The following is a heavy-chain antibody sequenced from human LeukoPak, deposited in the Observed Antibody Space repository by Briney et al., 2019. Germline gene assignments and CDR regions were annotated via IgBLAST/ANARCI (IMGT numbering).Heavy chain of an antibody. Sequence: GASLQISCKGAGSIFTSYWIGWVRQLPGKGLEWMGIIYPGDSDNRYSPSFQGQVTISADKSISTAYLRWSSLKASDTAMYYWAKHIAARHGDYWGQGTLVTVSS. CDR1: GSIFTSYW. CDR3: AKHIAARHGDY. J-gene: IGHJ4*02. CDR2: IYPGDSDN. V-gene: IGHV5-51*01. D-gene: IGHD6-6*01.